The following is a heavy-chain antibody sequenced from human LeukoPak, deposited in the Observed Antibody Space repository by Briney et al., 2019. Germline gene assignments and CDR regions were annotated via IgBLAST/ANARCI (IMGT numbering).Heavy chain of an antibody. CDR1: GFTFSTFW. V-gene: IGHV3-7*01. J-gene: IGHJ4*02. Sequence: PGGSLRLSCAASGFTFSTFWMSWVRHAPGKGLEWVANIKGDGSEIYYVGSVKGRFSISRDNAKNSLYLQMSSLRAEDTAVYYCARDGSSFDYWGQGALVTVSS. D-gene: IGHD2-15*01. CDR3: ARDGSSFDY. CDR2: IKGDGSEI.